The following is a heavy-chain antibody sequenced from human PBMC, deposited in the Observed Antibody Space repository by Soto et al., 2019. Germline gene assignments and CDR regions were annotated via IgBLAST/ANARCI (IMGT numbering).Heavy chain of an antibody. CDR1: GFTFSSYS. D-gene: IGHD6-19*01. J-gene: IGHJ3*02. Sequence: GGSLRISCAASGFTFSSYSMNWVRQAPGKGLEWVSYISSSSSTIYYADSVKGRFTISRDNAKNSLYLQMNSLRDEDTAVYYCARAASSWSGAFDIWGQGTMVTVSS. CDR2: ISSSSSTI. CDR3: ARAASSWSGAFDI. V-gene: IGHV3-48*02.